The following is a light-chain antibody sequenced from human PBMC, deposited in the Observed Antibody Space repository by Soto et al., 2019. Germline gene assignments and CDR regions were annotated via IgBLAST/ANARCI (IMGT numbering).Light chain of an antibody. Sequence: DIQMTQYPSSLSASLGDRVTITCRASQAIANYLAWYQHNPGKAPKLLIYAISTLQSGVPSRFSVSESGTDFTLTVSSLQTEDVATYYCHQYNSAPWTFGQGNKVEIK. CDR2: AIS. CDR3: HQYNSAPWT. J-gene: IGKJ1*01. V-gene: IGKV1-27*01. CDR1: QAIANY.